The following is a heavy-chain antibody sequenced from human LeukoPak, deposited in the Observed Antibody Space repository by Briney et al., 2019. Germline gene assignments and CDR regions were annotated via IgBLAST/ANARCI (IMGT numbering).Heavy chain of an antibody. Sequence: SGTLSLTCTVSGGSISNGKWWSWVRQPPGKGLEWIGEVHHGGTANYNPSLKSRVTISVDTSKNQFSLKLSSVTAADTAVYYCARERPTIFGVPDYRRGYYFDYWGQGTLVTVSS. J-gene: IGHJ4*02. CDR2: VHHGGTA. D-gene: IGHD3-3*01. V-gene: IGHV4-4*02. CDR3: ARERPTIFGVPDYRRGYYFDY. CDR1: GGSISNGKW.